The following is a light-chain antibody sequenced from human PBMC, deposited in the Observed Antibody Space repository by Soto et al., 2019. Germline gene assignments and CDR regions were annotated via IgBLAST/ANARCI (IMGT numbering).Light chain of an antibody. J-gene: IGKJ4*01. CDR2: GAS. V-gene: IGKV3-20*01. CDR3: QQYGRLPLS. CDR1: QSLTSSF. Sequence: EILLTQSPGTLSLSPGDRATLSCRASQSLTSSFLAWYQQKPGQTPRLLIYGASIRATDIPDRCSGSGSGTDFTLTISRLEPEDFAVYFCQQYGRLPLSFGGGTKVEIK.